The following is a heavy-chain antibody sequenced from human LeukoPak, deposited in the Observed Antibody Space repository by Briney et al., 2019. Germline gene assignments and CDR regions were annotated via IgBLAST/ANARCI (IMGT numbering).Heavy chain of an antibody. D-gene: IGHD3-22*01. CDR2: ISSSSSSI. V-gene: IGHV3-48*04. J-gene: IGHJ4*02. CDR1: GFTFSSYS. CDR3: AMTYYYDSSGYYYFDY. Sequence: GGSLRLSCAASGFTFSSYSMNWVRQAPGKGLEWVSYISSSSSSIYYADSVKGRFTISRDNAKNSLYLQMNSLRAEDTAVYYCAMTYYYDSSGYYYFDYWGQGTLVTVSS.